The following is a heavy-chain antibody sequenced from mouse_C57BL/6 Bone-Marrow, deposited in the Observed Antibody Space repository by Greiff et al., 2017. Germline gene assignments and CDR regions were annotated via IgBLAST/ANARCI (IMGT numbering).Heavy chain of an antibody. V-gene: IGHV1-64*01. CDR1: GYTFTSYW. J-gene: IGHJ3*01. CDR2: IHPNSGST. D-gene: IGHD1-1*01. Sequence: QVQLQQPGAELVKPGASVKLSCKASGYTFTSYWMHWVKQRPGQGLEWIGMIHPNSGSTNYNEKCKSKATLTVDKSSSTAYIQLSSLTSEDSAVYYCARSYPWFAYWGQGTLVTVSA. CDR3: ARSYPWFAY.